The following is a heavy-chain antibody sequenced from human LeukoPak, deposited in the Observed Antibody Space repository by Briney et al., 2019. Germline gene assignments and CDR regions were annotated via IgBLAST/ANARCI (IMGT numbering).Heavy chain of an antibody. J-gene: IGHJ5*02. CDR3: ARSKAVGGAGWLDP. CDR1: GYTLTNYD. V-gene: IGHV1-8*01. CDR2: MNPRSGDT. Sequence: ASVMVSCKASGYTLTNYDINWVRPATGQGLEWMGWMNPRSGDTRYSQKFQRRLTIARNTSMNTAYMELSSLKSEDTAVYYCARSKAVGGAGWLDPWGQGTLVIVSS. D-gene: IGHD6-19*01.